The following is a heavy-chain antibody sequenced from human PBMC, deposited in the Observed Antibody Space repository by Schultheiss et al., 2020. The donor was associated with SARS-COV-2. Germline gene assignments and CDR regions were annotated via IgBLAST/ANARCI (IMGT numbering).Heavy chain of an antibody. CDR3: ARVPIYDIVARPVPYYYYGMDV. CDR1: GGSISSGDYY. Sequence: SQTLSLTCTVSGGSISSGDYYWSWIRQPPGKGLEWIGYIYHSGSTYYNPSLKSRVTISVDTSKNQFSLKLSSVTAADTAVYYCARVPIYDIVARPVPYYYYGMDVWGQGTTVTVSS. V-gene: IGHV4-30-2*05. D-gene: IGHD5-12*01. J-gene: IGHJ6*02. CDR2: IYHSGST.